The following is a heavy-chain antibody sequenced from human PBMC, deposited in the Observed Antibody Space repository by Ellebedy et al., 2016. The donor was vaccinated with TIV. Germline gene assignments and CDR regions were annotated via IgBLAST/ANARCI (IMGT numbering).Heavy chain of an antibody. CDR3: TKRAENWGFFDY. CDR2: MAEYDGRT. V-gene: IGHV3-23*01. D-gene: IGHD7-27*01. J-gene: IGHJ4*02. CDR1: GFIFSDYV. Sequence: GESLKISCAASGFIFSDYVMAWVRQVPGKGLEWVSAMAEYDGRTFYADSVRGRFTISRDNSANILFLHMHSLRAEDTAIYYGTKRAENWGFFDYWGQGARVTVSS.